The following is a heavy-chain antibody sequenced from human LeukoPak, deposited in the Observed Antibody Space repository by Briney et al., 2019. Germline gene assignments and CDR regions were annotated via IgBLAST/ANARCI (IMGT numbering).Heavy chain of an antibody. V-gene: IGHV3-7*01. CDR3: ARDKGAATVTTFHY. CDR1: GFTFSSFG. Sequence: GGSLRLSCAASGFTFSSFGMHWVRQAPGKGLEWVANIKQDGSEKYYVDSVKGRFTISRDNAKNSLYLQMNSLRAEDTAVYYCARDKGAATVTTFHYWGQGTLVTVSS. D-gene: IGHD4-17*01. J-gene: IGHJ4*02. CDR2: IKQDGSEK.